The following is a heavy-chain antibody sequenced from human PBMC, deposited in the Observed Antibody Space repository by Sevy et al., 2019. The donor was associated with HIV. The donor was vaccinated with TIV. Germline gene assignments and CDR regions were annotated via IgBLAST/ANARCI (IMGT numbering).Heavy chain of an antibody. CDR2: ISYDGSNK. Sequence: GGSLRLSCAASGFTFSSYAIHWVRQAPGKGLEWVAVISYDGSNKYYADSVKGRFTISRDNSKNTLYLQMNSLRAEDTAVYYCARDELAGIAVAGSIDYWGQGTLVTVSS. CDR3: ARDELAGIAVAGSIDY. CDR1: GFTFSSYA. J-gene: IGHJ4*02. D-gene: IGHD6-19*01. V-gene: IGHV3-30-3*01.